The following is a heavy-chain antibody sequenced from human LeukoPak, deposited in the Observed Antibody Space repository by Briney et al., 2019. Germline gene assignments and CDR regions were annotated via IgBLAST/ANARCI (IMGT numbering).Heavy chain of an antibody. CDR1: GGTFSSYA. V-gene: IGHV1-69*13. Sequence: SVKVSCKASGGTFSSYAISWVRQAPGQGLEWMGGIIPIFGTANYAQKFQGRVTITADESTSTAYMELSSLRSEDTAVYYCASTTYYYDSSGYEYYGMDVWGQGTTVTVSS. CDR3: ASTTYYYDSSGYEYYGMDV. J-gene: IGHJ6*02. D-gene: IGHD3-22*01. CDR2: IIPIFGTA.